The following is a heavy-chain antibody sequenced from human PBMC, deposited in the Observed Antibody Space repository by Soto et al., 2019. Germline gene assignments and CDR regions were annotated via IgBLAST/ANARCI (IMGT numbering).Heavy chain of an antibody. CDR2: ISGSGGST. V-gene: IGHV3-23*01. J-gene: IGHJ4*02. CDR3: AKLSSPINDLAAAGPDY. D-gene: IGHD6-13*01. CDR1: VFTFSSYA. Sequence: GGSLRLSCAASVFTFSSYAMSWVRQAPGKGLEWVSAISGSGGSTYYADSVKGRLSISRDNSKNTLYLQMNSLRAEDTAVYYCAKLSSPINDLAAAGPDYWGQGTLVTVSS.